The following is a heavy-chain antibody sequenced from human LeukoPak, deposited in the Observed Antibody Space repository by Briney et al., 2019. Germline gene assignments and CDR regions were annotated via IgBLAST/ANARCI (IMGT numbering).Heavy chain of an antibody. Sequence: PSETLSLTCTVSGGPISSYYWSWIRQPAGKGLEWIGRIYTSGNYDYNPSLKSRVPMSVDKSKNQFSLKLNSVTAADKAVYYCARGSNSPRSPRGMDVWGQGTTVSVSS. CDR3: ARGSNSPRSPRGMDV. CDR1: GGPISSYY. CDR2: IYTSGNY. D-gene: IGHD1-26*01. V-gene: IGHV4-4*07. J-gene: IGHJ6*02.